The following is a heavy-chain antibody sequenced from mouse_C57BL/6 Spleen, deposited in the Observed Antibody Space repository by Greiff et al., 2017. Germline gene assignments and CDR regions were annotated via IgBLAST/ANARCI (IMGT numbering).Heavy chain of an antibody. CDR1: GFTFSDYG. CDR2: ISSGSSTI. CDR3: ARYPRSYWYFDV. Sequence: EVQRVESGGGLVKPGGSLKLSCAASGFTFSDYGMHWVRQAPEKGLEWVAYISSGSSTIYYADTVKGRFTISRDNAKNTLFLQMTSLRSEDTAMYYCARYPRSYWYFDVWGTGTTVTVSS. J-gene: IGHJ1*03. V-gene: IGHV5-17*01.